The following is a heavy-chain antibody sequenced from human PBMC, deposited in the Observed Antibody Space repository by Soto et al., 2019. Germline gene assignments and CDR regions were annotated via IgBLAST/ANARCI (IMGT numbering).Heavy chain of an antibody. J-gene: IGHJ4*02. D-gene: IGHD6-13*01. CDR2: IWYDGSNK. CDR3: AKDGSSSSWDY. CDR1: GFTFSSYG. Sequence: GGSLRLSCAASGFTFSSYGMHWVRQAPGKGLEWVAVIWYDGSNKYYADSVKGRFTISRDNSKNTLYLQMNSLRAEDTAVYYCAKDGSSSSWDYWGQGTLVTVSS. V-gene: IGHV3-30*02.